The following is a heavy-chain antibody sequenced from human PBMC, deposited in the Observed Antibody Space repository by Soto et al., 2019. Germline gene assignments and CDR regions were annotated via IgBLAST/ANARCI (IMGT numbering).Heavy chain of an antibody. D-gene: IGHD1-26*01. CDR1: GFTFSSYA. V-gene: IGHV3-23*01. Sequence: GGSIGLCCAASGFTFSSYAMTWVRQAPGKGLEWVSAISGSGGSTYYADSVKGQFTISRDNSKNTLYLQMNSLRAEDTAVYYCAKGLYSGSYFDYWGQGALVTVSS. CDR2: ISGSGGST. J-gene: IGHJ4*02. CDR3: AKGLYSGSYFDY.